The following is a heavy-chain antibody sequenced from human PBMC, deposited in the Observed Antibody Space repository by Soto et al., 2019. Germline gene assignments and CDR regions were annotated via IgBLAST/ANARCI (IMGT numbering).Heavy chain of an antibody. J-gene: IGHJ4*02. D-gene: IGHD5-12*01. CDR1: GFTFRNYA. V-gene: IGHV3-23*01. CDR3: AEGPLGSGYDRAY. CDR2: ISGSGGST. Sequence: EVQLLDSGGGLVQPGGSLRLSCAASGFTFRNYAMNWVRQAPGKGLDWVSAISGSGGSTYYADSVKGRFTISRDNSKNRLYLKMRSRRAEDTAVYYWAEGPLGSGYDRAYGGQGTLVTVSS.